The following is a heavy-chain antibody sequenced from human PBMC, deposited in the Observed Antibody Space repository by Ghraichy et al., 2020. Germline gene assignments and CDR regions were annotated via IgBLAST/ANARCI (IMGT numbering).Heavy chain of an antibody. Sequence: VSRINGDGSSTHYADSVKGRFTISRDNAKNMLYLQMNSLRAEDTAIYYGVRAFDYWGQGSLVTV. J-gene: IGHJ4*02. CDR3: VRAFDY. CDR2: INGDGSST. V-gene: IGHV3-74*01.